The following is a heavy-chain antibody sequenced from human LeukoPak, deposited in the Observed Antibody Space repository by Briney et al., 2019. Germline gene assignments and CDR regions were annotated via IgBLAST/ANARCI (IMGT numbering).Heavy chain of an antibody. Sequence: AAVKVSCKVSGYTFTDYYMHWVQQAPGKGLEWMGLVDPEDGETIYAEKFQGRVTITADTSTDTAYMELSSLSSEDTAVYYCATVPAAGNKAFDIWGQGTMVTVSS. V-gene: IGHV1-69-2*01. CDR2: VDPEDGET. D-gene: IGHD6-13*01. J-gene: IGHJ3*02. CDR3: ATVPAAGNKAFDI. CDR1: GYTFTDYY.